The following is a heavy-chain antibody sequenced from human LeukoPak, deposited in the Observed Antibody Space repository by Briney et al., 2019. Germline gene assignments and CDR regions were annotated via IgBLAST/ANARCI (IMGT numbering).Heavy chain of an antibody. CDR3: ARGCAYYDFWSGYYGNWFDP. CDR1: GGSFSGYY. Sequence: TSETLSLTCAVYGGSFSGYYWSWIRQPPGKGLEWIGEINHSGSTNYNPSLKSRVTISVDTSKNQFPLKLSSVTAADTAVYYCARGCAYYDFWSGYYGNWFDPWGQGTLVTVSS. J-gene: IGHJ5*02. V-gene: IGHV4-34*01. D-gene: IGHD3-3*01. CDR2: INHSGST.